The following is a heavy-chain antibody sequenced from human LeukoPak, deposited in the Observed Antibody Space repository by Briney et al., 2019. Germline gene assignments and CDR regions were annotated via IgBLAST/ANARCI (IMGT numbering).Heavy chain of an antibody. Sequence: GGSLRLSCAASGFTFSSYAMSWVRQAPGKGLEWVSAISGSGGSTYYADSVEGRFTISRDNSKNTLYLQMNSLRAEDTAVYYCAKGWSIAVADCLDYWGQGTLVTVSS. CDR3: AKGWSIAVADCLDY. CDR2: ISGSGGST. CDR1: GFTFSSYA. D-gene: IGHD6-19*01. J-gene: IGHJ4*02. V-gene: IGHV3-23*01.